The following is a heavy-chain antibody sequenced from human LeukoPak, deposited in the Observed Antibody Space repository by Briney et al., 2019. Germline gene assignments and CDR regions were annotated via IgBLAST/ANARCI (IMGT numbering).Heavy chain of an antibody. CDR1: GFTFSSYA. CDR3: ARAPTYDILTGYYRDY. V-gene: IGHV3-23*01. CDR2: IGGGGVST. Sequence: GGSLRLSCAASGFTFSSYAMSWVRQAPGKGLEWVSGIGGGGVSTYYADSVKGRSTISRDNAKSSLYLQMNSLRAEDTAVYYCARAPTYDILTGYYRDYWGQGTLVTVSS. J-gene: IGHJ4*02. D-gene: IGHD3-9*01.